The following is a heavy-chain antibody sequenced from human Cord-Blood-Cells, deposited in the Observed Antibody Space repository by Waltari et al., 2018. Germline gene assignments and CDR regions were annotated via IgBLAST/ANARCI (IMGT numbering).Heavy chain of an antibody. D-gene: IGHD3-3*01. J-gene: IGHJ4*02. V-gene: IGHV3-30*18. CDR2: ISYDGSNK. CDR1: GFTFSSYG. Sequence: QVQLVESGGGVVQPGRSLRLSCAASGFTFSSYGMPWVSQAPGKGLEWVAVISYDGSNKYYADSVKGRFTISRDNSKNTLYLQMNSLRAEDTAVYYCAKDFRDFWSGYLDYWGQGTLVTVSS. CDR3: AKDFRDFWSGYLDY.